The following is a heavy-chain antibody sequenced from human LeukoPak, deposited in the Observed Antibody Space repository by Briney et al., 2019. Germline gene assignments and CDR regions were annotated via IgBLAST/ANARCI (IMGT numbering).Heavy chain of an antibody. D-gene: IGHD3-22*01. Sequence: PGGSLRLSCAASGFTFSSYGMHWVRQAPGKGLEWVAFIRYDGSNKYYADSVKGRFTISRDNSKNTLYLQMNSLRAEGTAVYYCAKDRYYYDSSGYQDYWGQGTLVTVSS. CDR1: GFTFSSYG. CDR3: AKDRYYYDSSGYQDY. J-gene: IGHJ4*02. CDR2: IRYDGSNK. V-gene: IGHV3-30*02.